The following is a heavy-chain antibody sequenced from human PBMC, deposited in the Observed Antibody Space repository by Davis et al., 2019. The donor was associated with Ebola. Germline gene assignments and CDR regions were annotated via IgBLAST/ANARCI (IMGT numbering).Heavy chain of an antibody. J-gene: IGHJ6*02. CDR1: GFTFSSYW. Sequence: GESLKISCAASGFTFSSYWMSWVRQAPGKGLEWVANIKQDGSEKYYVDSVKGRFTISRDNAKNSLYLQMNSLRAEDTAVYYCARTSYSSSWYYYYGMDVWGQGTTVTVSS. V-gene: IGHV3-7*03. D-gene: IGHD6-13*01. CDR3: ARTSYSSSWYYYYGMDV. CDR2: IKQDGSEK.